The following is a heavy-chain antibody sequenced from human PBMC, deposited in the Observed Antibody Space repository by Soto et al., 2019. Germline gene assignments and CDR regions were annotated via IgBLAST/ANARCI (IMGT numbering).Heavy chain of an antibody. J-gene: IGHJ4*02. CDR1: GGSFSGYY. Sequence: QVQLQQWGTGLLEPSETLSLTCAVYGGSFSGYYWSWVRQPPGKGLEWIGEINHSGSTNYNASLNSRVTISVDTSHNQFSLKLRSLTAADTAVYHCARDGARNSTSWAYGFDYWGQGTLVTVSS. CDR3: ARDGARNSTSWAYGFDY. CDR2: INHSGST. D-gene: IGHD6-13*01. V-gene: IGHV4-34*01.